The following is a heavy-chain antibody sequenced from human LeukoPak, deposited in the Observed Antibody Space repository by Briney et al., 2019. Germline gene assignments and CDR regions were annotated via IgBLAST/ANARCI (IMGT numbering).Heavy chain of an antibody. J-gene: IGHJ4*02. CDR1: GYSISSGYY. D-gene: IGHD3-22*01. V-gene: IGHV4-38-2*01. CDR2: IYHSGST. Sequence: PSETLSLTCAVSGYSISSGYYWGWIRQPPGKGLEWIGSIYHSGSTYYNPSLKSRVTISVDTSKNQFSLKLSSVTAADTAVYYCARRGVGYYDSSGYYALDYWGQGTLVTVSS. CDR3: ARRGVGYYDSSGYYALDY.